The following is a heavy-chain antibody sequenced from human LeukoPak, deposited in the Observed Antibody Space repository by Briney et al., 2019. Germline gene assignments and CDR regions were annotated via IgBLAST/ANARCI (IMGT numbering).Heavy chain of an antibody. CDR3: ARDYRTSIAMTGPCDD. J-gene: IGHJ4*02. V-gene: IGHV1-46*01. Sequence: GASVKVSCKASGYTFTSDYVHWVRRAPGQGLEWMGIINPYDGSTSYAQKFQGRVTVTRDTSTSTVYMELRSLRSEDTAVYYCARDYRTSIAMTGPCDDWGQGTLVTVSS. CDR1: GYTFTSDY. D-gene: IGHD6-19*01. CDR2: INPYDGST.